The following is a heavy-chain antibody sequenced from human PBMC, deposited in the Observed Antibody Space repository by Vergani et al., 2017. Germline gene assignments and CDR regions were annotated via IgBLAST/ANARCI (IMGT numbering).Heavy chain of an antibody. CDR1: GFTFSSYG. D-gene: IGHD3-22*01. V-gene: IGHV3-33*01. CDR2: IWYDGSNK. J-gene: IGHJ3*02. Sequence: VQLVESGGGVVQPGRSLRLSCAASGFTFSSYGMHWVRQAPGKGLEWVAVIWYDGSNKYYADSVKGRFTISRDNSKNTLYLQMNSLRAEDTAVYYCARSGVVSGYYYGAFDIWGQGTMVTVSS. CDR3: ARSGVVSGYYYGAFDI.